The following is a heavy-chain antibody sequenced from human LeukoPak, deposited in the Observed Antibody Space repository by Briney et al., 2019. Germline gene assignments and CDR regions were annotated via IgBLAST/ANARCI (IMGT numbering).Heavy chain of an antibody. J-gene: IGHJ4*02. D-gene: IGHD6-19*01. CDR2: ISGSGGST. V-gene: IGHV3-23*01. CDR1: GFTFSSYV. CDR3: AKGRGQWLAAINY. Sequence: GGSLRLSCAASGFTFSSYVMSWVRQAPGKRLEWVSAISGSGGSTYYADSVKGRFTISRDNSKNTLYLQMNSLRGEDTAVYYCAKGRGQWLAAINYWGQGTLVTVSS.